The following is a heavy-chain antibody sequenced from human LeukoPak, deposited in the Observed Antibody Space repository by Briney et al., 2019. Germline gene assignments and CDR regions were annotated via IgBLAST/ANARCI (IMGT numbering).Heavy chain of an antibody. J-gene: IGHJ4*02. CDR1: GFTVSNTY. CDR3: ARVIAARHFDY. CDR2: IYSGGST. Sequence: GGSLRLSCAASGFTVSNTYMSWVRQAPGKGLEWVSLIYSGGSTYYADSVNGRFTISRDNSMNTMFLQMNSLRAEDTAVYYCARVIAARHFDYWGQGTLVTVSS. V-gene: IGHV3-66*01. D-gene: IGHD6-6*01.